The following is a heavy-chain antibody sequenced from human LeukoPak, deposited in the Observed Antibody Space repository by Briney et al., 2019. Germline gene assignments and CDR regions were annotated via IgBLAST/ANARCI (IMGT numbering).Heavy chain of an antibody. D-gene: IGHD1-26*01. V-gene: IGHV3-23*01. CDR2: INGGGSST. CDR1: GFTFKSYL. J-gene: IGHJ4*02. Sequence: GGSLRLSCAASGFTFKSYLMTWVRQAPGKGLEWVSSINGGGSSTSYADSVKGRFTISRDNSKNTLYLQMNSLRAEDTAVYYCAKGMKYSGSYFTYFDYWGQGTLVTVSS. CDR3: AKGMKYSGSYFTYFDY.